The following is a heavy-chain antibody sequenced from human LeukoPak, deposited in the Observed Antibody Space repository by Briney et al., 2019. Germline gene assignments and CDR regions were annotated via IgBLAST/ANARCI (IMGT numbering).Heavy chain of an antibody. J-gene: IGHJ6*03. V-gene: IGHV1-2*02. CDR1: GYDFTGYY. Sequence: GASVKVSCKASGYDFTGYYVHWVRQAPGHGFEWMGWVNPRNGGTHYAQNFQGRVTITGDTSITTAYMELGSLTSDDTAVYYCATGLQYGLWGVPYFYYMHAWGKGTTVTV. CDR2: VNPRNGGT. CDR3: ATGLQYGLWGVPYFYYMHA. D-gene: IGHD3-10*01.